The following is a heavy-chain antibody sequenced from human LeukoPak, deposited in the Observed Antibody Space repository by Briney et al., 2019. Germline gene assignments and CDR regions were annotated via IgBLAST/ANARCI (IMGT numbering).Heavy chain of an antibody. CDR2: IYYSGST. D-gene: IGHD2-2*01. CDR1: GGSISSYY. V-gene: IGHV4-59*08. Sequence: SETLSLTCTVSGGSISSYYWSWIRQPPGKGLEWIGYIYYSGSTSYNPSLKSRVTISVDTSKNQLSLKLSSVTAADTAVYYCASPYHCSSTSCPFDYWGQGTLVTVSS. CDR3: ASPYHCSSTSCPFDY. J-gene: IGHJ4*02.